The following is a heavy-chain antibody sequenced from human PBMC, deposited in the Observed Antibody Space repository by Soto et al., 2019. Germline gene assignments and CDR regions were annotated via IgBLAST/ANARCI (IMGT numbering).Heavy chain of an antibody. Sequence: PPGKGLEWIGSIYHSGSTYYNPSLKSRVTISVDTSKNQFSLKLSSVTAADTAVYYCARDATFTTLISRDDVVIRACPPVSAFLLNRSTDL. V-gene: IGHV4-38-2*02. J-gene: IGHJ2*01. CDR3: ARDATFTTLISRDDVVIRACPPVSAFLLNRSTDL. CDR2: IYHSGST. D-gene: IGHD1-1*01.